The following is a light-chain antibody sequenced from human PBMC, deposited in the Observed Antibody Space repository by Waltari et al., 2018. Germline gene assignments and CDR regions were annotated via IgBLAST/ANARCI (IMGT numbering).Light chain of an antibody. Sequence: DIQMTQSPSSLSASVGDRVTITCRASQSISAWLAWYQQKPGTAPKLLIYEASTLQTGVPSRFSGTGSGTDFTLTISSLQPDDFATYYCQQYNSYSLYTFGQGTKLEI. V-gene: IGKV1-5*03. CDR2: EAS. CDR3: QQYNSYSLYT. CDR1: QSISAW. J-gene: IGKJ2*01.